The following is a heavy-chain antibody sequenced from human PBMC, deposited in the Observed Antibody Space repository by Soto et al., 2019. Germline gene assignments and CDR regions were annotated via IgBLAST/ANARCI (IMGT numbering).Heavy chain of an antibody. J-gene: IGHJ4*02. CDR3: ASVQDYGDYVFDY. V-gene: IGHV1-69*02. Sequence: QVQLVQSGAEVKKPGSSVKVSCKASGGTFSSYTISWVRQAPGQGLEWMGRIIPILGIANYAQKFQGRVTITADKSTSTAYMELSSLRSEDTAVYYCASVQDYGDYVFDYWGQGTLVTVSS. D-gene: IGHD4-17*01. CDR1: GGTFSSYT. CDR2: IIPILGIA.